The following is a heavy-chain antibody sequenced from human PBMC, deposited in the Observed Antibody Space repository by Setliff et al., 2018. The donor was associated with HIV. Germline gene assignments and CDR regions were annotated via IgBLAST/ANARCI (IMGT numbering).Heavy chain of an antibody. Sequence: PGESLKISCKASESVFAKHWIAWVRQMPGKGLEWMGIIFPGDSDTNYPPSMKGRLTMSVDKSITTAYLQLSSLRASDTAMYYCARRASKASLDYWGQGTLVTVSS. CDR2: IFPGDSDT. V-gene: IGHV5-51*01. CDR1: ESVFAKHW. J-gene: IGHJ4*02. CDR3: ARRASKASLDY.